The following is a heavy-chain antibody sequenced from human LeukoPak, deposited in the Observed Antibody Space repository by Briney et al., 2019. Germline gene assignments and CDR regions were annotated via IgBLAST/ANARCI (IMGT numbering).Heavy chain of an antibody. CDR3: ARDLGLGVIDY. D-gene: IGHD3-16*01. CDR2: INSDGRST. V-gene: IGHV3-74*01. J-gene: IGHJ4*02. CDR1: GFTFSNYW. Sequence: PGGSLRLSCAASGFTFSNYWMHWVRQAPGKGLVWVSRINSDGRSTSYADSVKGRFTISRDNSKNTLYLQMNSLRAEDTAVYYCARDLGLGVIDYWGQGTLVIVSS.